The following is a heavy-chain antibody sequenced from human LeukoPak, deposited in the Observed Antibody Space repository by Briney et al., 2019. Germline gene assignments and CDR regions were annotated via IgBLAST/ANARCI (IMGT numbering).Heavy chain of an antibody. CDR2: IYTSGST. Sequence: PSETLSLTCTVSGGSISSYYWSWIRQPAGKGLEWIGRIYTSGSTNYNPSLKSRVTMSVDTSKNQFSLKLSSVTAADTAVYYRARERQQQLGNYFDYWGQGTLVTVSS. V-gene: IGHV4-4*07. CDR3: ARERQQQLGNYFDY. D-gene: IGHD6-13*01. J-gene: IGHJ4*02. CDR1: GGSISSYY.